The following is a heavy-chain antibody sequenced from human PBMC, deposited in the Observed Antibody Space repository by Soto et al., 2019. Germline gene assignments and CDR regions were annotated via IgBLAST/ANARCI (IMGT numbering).Heavy chain of an antibody. CDR2: IYSGGST. CDR3: ARGGVPAASDAFDI. CDR1: GFTVSSNY. D-gene: IGHD2-2*01. J-gene: IGHJ3*02. V-gene: IGHV3-66*01. Sequence: GGSLSLSCAASGFTVSSNYMSWVRQAPGKGLEWVSVIYSGGSTYYADSVKGRFTISRDNSKNTLYLQMNSLRAEDTAVYYCARGGVPAASDAFDIWGQGTMVTVSS.